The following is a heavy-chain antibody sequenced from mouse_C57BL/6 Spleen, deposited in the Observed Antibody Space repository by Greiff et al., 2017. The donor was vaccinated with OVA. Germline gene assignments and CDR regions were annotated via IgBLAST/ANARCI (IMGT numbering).Heavy chain of an antibody. J-gene: IGHJ2*01. CDR3: ARYEDYDPYYFDY. Sequence: EVQLQQSGPGLVKPSQSLSLTCSVTGYSITSGYYWNWIRQFPGNKLEWMGYISYDGSNNYNPSLKNRISITRDTSKNQFFLKLNSVTTEDTATYYCARYEDYDPYYFDYWGQGTTLTVSS. CDR1: GYSITSGYY. V-gene: IGHV3-6*01. D-gene: IGHD2-4*01. CDR2: ISYDGSN.